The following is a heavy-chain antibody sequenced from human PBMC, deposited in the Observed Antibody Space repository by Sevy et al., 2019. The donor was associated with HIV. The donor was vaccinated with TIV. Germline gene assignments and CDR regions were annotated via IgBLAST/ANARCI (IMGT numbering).Heavy chain of an antibody. CDR1: GFTFRSFS. CDR3: ARDAARVIVPTAGFDS. D-gene: IGHD1-1*01. V-gene: IGHV3-33*01. CDR2: IWLDGRTE. Sequence: GGSLRLSCVASGFTFRSFSMHWVRQAPGKGLEWVAAIWLDGRTERYADSVQGRFTISRDNSKKTLYLQMNSLRDEDTAIYYCARDAARVIVPTAGFDSWGQGTLVTVSS. J-gene: IGHJ5*01.